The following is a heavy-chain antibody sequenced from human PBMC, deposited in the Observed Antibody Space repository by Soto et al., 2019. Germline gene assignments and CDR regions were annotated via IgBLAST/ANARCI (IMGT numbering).Heavy chain of an antibody. Sequence: PSETLSLTCTVSGGSISSGGYYWSWIRQHPGKGLEWIGYIYYSGSTYYNPSLKSRVTISVDTSKNQFSLKLSSVTAADTAVYYCARESEYCSSTSCYRRIRSQFDPWGQGTLVTVSS. J-gene: IGHJ5*02. V-gene: IGHV4-31*03. CDR3: ARESEYCSSTSCYRRIRSQFDP. D-gene: IGHD2-2*01. CDR1: GGSISSGGYY. CDR2: IYYSGST.